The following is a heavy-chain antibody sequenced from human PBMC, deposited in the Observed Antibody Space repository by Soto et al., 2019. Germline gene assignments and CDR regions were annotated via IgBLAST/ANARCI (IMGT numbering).Heavy chain of an antibody. CDR3: ARFKLGDDY. CDR1: GGTFSNST. D-gene: IGHD5-12*01. V-gene: IGHV1-69*02. CDR2: LIPILGLA. Sequence: QVQLVQSGAEVRKPASSVKVPCQASGGTFSNSTVTWVRQAPGQGLEWMGRLIPILGLANYAQKFRGRLTITADKSTTTAYMELRSLRSEDTAIYYCARFKLGDDYWGQGTLVTVSS. J-gene: IGHJ4*02.